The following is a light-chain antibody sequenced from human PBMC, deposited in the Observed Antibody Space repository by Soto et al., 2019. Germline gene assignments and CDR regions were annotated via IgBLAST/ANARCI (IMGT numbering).Light chain of an antibody. Sequence: QSALTQPASVSGSPGQSITISCTGSSSDVGSYNLVSWYQQLPGEAPKLMIYEGSKRPSGVSNRFSGSKSGTTASLTISGLQAEDEADYYCCSFERSITLVFGGGTKLTVL. V-gene: IGLV2-23*01. CDR2: EGS. CDR1: SSDVGSYNL. J-gene: IGLJ2*01. CDR3: CSFERSITLV.